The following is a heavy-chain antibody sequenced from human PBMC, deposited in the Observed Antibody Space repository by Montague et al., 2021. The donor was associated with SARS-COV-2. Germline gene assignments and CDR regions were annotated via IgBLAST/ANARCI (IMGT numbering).Heavy chain of an antibody. J-gene: IGHJ6*02. D-gene: IGHD2-15*01. Sequence: SETLSLTCDVYGGSFSSYWSWIRQPPGRGLEWVGQISHGGGTNYNPSLKSRVTISVDTSKSQVSLKLSSVTAAATAVYYCASHCGGGRCYFGMDVWGQGTTVTVSS. V-gene: IGHV4-34*01. CDR3: ASHCGGGRCYFGMDV. CDR1: GGSFSSY. CDR2: ISHGGGT.